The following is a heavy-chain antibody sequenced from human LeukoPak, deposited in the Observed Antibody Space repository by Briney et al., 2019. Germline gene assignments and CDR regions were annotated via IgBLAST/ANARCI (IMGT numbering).Heavy chain of an antibody. CDR2: IYYSGST. J-gene: IGHJ4*02. CDR3: ARSYYDILTGYPYYFDY. V-gene: IGHV4-39*01. CDR1: GGSISSSSYY. D-gene: IGHD3-9*01. Sequence: SETLSLTCTVSGGSISSSSYYWGWIRQPPGKGLEWIGSIYYSGSTYYNPSLKSRVTISVDTSKNQFSLKLSSVTAADTAVYYCARSYYDILTGYPYYFDYWGQGTLVTVSS.